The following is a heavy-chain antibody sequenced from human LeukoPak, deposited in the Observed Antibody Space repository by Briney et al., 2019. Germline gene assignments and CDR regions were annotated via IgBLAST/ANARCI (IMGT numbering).Heavy chain of an antibody. CDR2: IYSSGST. V-gene: IGHV4-4*07. CDR1: GGSLSSYY. J-gene: IGHJ4*02. CDR3: ARKSHSSSSLDYFDY. D-gene: IGHD6-6*01. Sequence: SETLSLTCTVSGGSLSSYYWSWIRQPPGKGLEWIGRIYSSGSTNYNPSLKSRVTMSVDTSKNQFSLKLTSVTAADTAVYYCARKSHSSSSLDYFDYWGQGTLVTVSS.